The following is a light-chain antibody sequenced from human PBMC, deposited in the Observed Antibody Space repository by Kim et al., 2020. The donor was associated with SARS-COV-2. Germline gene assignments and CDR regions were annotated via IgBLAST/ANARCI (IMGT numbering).Light chain of an antibody. V-gene: IGKV1-12*01. CDR1: QDISTW. Sequence: DIQMTQSASSVSASVGDTVTFSCRASQDISTWLVWYQQRPGKAPKLLISAASTLESGVPSRFSGSGSGTDFTLTISSLQAEDFAIYYCQQANSFPRTFGQGTKLEI. CDR2: AAS. J-gene: IGKJ2*01. CDR3: QQANSFPRT.